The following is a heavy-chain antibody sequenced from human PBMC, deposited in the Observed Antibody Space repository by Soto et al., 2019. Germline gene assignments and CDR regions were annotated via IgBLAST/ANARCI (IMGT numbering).Heavy chain of an antibody. D-gene: IGHD2-2*01. Sequence: GESLKISCKGSGYSFTSYWIGWVRQMPGKGLEWMGIIYPGDSDTRYSPSFQGQVTISADKSISTAYLQWSSLKASDTAMYYCARQDLENSCSRSDYYYDGNDVWALGTTVAV. CDR2: IYPGDSDT. CDR1: GYSFTSYW. J-gene: IGHJ6*02. V-gene: IGHV5-51*01. CDR3: ARQDLENSCSRSDYYYDGNDV.